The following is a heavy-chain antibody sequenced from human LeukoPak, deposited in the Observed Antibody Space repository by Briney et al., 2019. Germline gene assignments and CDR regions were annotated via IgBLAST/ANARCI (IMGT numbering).Heavy chain of an antibody. CDR2: ISGSGGST. V-gene: IGHV3-23*01. Sequence: GGSLRLSCAASGFTFSSYAMSWVRQAPGKGLEWVSAISGSGGSTYYADSVKGRFTISRDISKNTLYLQMNSLRAEDTAVYYCAKQRSGYCSSTSCYANYFDYWGQGTMVIVSS. D-gene: IGHD2-2*03. CDR1: GFTFSSYA. CDR3: AKQRSGYCSSTSCYANYFDY. J-gene: IGHJ4*02.